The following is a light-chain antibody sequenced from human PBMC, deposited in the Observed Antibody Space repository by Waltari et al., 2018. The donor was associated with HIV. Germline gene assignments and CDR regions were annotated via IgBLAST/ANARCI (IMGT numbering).Light chain of an antibody. CDR3: AAWDDSLNGPV. V-gene: IGLV1-44*01. CDR1: SSNIGSNT. CDR2: SNK. J-gene: IGLJ3*02. Sequence: QSVLTQPPSAFGTPGQRVTISCSGSSSNIGSNTVNWYQQLPGTAPKLLIYSNKQRPAGVPDRFSGSKSGTSASLAISGLQSEDEADYYGAAWDDSLNGPVFGGGTKLTV.